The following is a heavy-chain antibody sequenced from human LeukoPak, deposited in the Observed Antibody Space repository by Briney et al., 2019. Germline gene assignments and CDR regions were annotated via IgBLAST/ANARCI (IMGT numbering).Heavy chain of an antibody. CDR2: MNPNSGNT. V-gene: IGHV1-8*01. CDR3: ATDGYGSGSYLFDY. CDR1: GYTFTSYD. J-gene: IGHJ4*02. D-gene: IGHD3-10*01. Sequence: ASVKVSCKASGYTFTSYDINWVRQATGQGLEWMGWMNPNSGNTGYAQKFQGRVTMTRNTSISTAYMELSSLRSEDTAVYYCATDGYGSGSYLFDYWGQGTLVTVSS.